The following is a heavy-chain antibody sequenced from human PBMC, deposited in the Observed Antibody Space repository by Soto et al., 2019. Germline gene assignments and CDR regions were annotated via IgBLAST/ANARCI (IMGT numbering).Heavy chain of an antibody. V-gene: IGHV4-39*01. CDR2: IYYSGST. J-gene: IGHJ6*02. CDR1: GGSISSSSYY. CDR3: ARRWKQWLKTTYYYGMDV. Sequence: SETLSLTCTVSGGSISSSSYYWGWIRQPPGKGLEWIGSIYYSGSTYYNPPLKRRVTISVDTSKNQFSLKLSSVTAADTAVYYYARRWKQWLKTTYYYGMDVWGQGTTVTVSS. D-gene: IGHD6-19*01.